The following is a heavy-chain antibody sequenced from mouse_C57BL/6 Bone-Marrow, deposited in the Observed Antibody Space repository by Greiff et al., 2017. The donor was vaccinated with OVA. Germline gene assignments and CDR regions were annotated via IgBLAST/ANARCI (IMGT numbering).Heavy chain of an antibody. V-gene: IGHV5-6*01. J-gene: IGHJ3*01. Sequence: EVKLVESGGDLVQPGGSLKLSCAASGFTFSSYGMSWVRQTPDKRLEWVATISSGGSYTYYPDSVKGRFTISRDNAKNTLYLQMSSLKSEDTAMYYCARLKIAWFAYWGQGTLVTVSA. CDR2: ISSGGSYT. CDR3: ARLKIAWFAY. CDR1: GFTFSSYG.